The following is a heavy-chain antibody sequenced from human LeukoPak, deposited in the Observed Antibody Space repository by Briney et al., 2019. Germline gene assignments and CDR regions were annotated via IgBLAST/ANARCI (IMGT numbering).Heavy chain of an antibody. J-gene: IGHJ4*02. Sequence: SETLSLTCTVSGGSISSGGYYWSWIRQHPGKGLEWIGYIYYSGSTYYNPSLKSRVTISVDTSKNQLSLKLSSVTAADTAVYYCARANMIVVVMSPYFDYWGQGTLVTVSS. CDR2: IYYSGST. V-gene: IGHV4-31*03. D-gene: IGHD3-22*01. CDR1: GGSISSGGYY. CDR3: ARANMIVVVMSPYFDY.